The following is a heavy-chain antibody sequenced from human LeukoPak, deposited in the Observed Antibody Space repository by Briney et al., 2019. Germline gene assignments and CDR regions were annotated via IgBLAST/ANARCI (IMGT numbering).Heavy chain of an antibody. J-gene: IGHJ4*02. D-gene: IGHD3-22*01. CDR2: IYTSGST. CDR1: GGSISSSSYY. CDR3: ARGGYYYSPGRYFDY. V-gene: IGHV4-61*02. Sequence: SETLSLTCTVSGGSISSSSYYWSWIRQPAGKGLEWIGRIYTSGSTDYNPSLKSRVTMSVDTSKNQFSLRLSSVTAADTAVYYCARGGYYYSPGRYFDYWGQGTLVTVSS.